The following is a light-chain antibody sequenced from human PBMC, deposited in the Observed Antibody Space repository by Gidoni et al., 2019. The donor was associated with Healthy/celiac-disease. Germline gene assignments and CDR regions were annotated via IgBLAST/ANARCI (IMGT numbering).Light chain of an antibody. J-gene: IGLJ2*01. CDR1: SSDVGGYKY. CDR2: DVS. V-gene: IGLV2-11*01. Sequence: QSALTQPRSVSRAPGQYVTISRPGSSSDVGGYKYFYWYQQHSVKAPKLMIYDVSKRPSGVPDRFSGSKSGNTASLTRSGLQAEDEADYYCCSYAGSYTGVVFGGGTKLTVL. CDR3: CSYAGSYTGVV.